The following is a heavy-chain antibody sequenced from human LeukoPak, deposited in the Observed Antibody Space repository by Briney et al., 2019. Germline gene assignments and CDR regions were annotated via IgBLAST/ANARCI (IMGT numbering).Heavy chain of an antibody. CDR2: ISYDGSNK. Sequence: GGSLRLSCAASGFTFSSYAMHWVRQAPGKGLEWVAVISYDGSNKYYADSVKGRFTISRDNSKNTLYLQMNSLRAEDTAVYYCARGQVVGATFGMDVWGKGTTVTVSS. D-gene: IGHD1-26*01. CDR1: GFTFSSYA. J-gene: IGHJ6*04. CDR3: ARGQVVGATFGMDV. V-gene: IGHV3-30-3*01.